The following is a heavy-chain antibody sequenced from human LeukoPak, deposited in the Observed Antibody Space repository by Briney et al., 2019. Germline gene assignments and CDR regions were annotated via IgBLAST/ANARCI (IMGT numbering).Heavy chain of an antibody. CDR1: GFTFSSYW. CDR3: AKAPGTYAFYYFDY. J-gene: IGHJ4*02. D-gene: IGHD3/OR15-3a*01. V-gene: IGHV3-23*01. Sequence: GGSLRLSCAASGFTFSSYWMSWVRQAPGKGLEWVSGISGSGASTYYADSVKGRFTISRDNSKNTLSLQMNSLRAEDTAVYYCAKAPGTYAFYYFDYWGQGTLVTVSS. CDR2: ISGSGAST.